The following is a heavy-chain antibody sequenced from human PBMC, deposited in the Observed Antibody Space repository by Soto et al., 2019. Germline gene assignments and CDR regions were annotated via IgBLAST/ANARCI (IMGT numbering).Heavy chain of an antibody. CDR1: GFTFSSYG. D-gene: IGHD6-13*01. V-gene: IGHV3-30*18. CDR2: ISYDGSNK. CDR3: AKWSGFYVGYSSHMDV. J-gene: IGHJ6*02. Sequence: QVQLVESGGGVVQPGRSLRLSCAASGFTFSSYGMHWVRQAPGKGLEWVAVISYDGSNKYYADSVKGRFTISRDNSKNTLYLQMNSLRAEDTAVYYCAKWSGFYVGYSSHMDVWGQGTTVTVSS.